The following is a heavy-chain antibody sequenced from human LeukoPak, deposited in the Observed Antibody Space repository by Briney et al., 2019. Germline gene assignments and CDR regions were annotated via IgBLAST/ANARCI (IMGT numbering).Heavy chain of an antibody. D-gene: IGHD6-19*01. J-gene: IGHJ3*02. Sequence: GGSLRLSCAASGLSFSNYSMKWGRQAPGKGLEWVSSISSSSSYIYYADSLKGRFTISRDNAKNSLYLQMNSLRAEDTAIYYCARQDSGWSALDICGPGTMVTVSS. V-gene: IGHV3-21*01. CDR2: ISSSSSYI. CDR3: ARQDSGWSALDI. CDR1: GLSFSNYS.